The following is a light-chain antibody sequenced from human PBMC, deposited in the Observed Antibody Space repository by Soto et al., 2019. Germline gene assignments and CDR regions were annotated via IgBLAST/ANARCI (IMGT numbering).Light chain of an antibody. Sequence: QAVVTQEPSLTVSPGGTVTLTCASSTGAVTSTYYPNWFQQKPGQAPRSLIFSTSIRYSWTPARFSSSLLGGKAALTLSDVQPEDEADYYCQLYYGATRVFGGGTKVTVL. J-gene: IGLJ3*02. V-gene: IGLV7-43*01. CDR1: TGAVTSTYY. CDR3: QLYYGATRV. CDR2: STS.